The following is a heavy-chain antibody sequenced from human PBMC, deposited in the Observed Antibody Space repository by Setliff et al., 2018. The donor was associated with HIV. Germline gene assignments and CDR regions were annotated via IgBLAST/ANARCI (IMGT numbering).Heavy chain of an antibody. J-gene: IGHJ4*02. CDR3: VRYIGAAAGYIDH. CDR1: GYSFVDFW. CDR2: IYPGDSDS. Sequence: PGESLKISCHLSGYSFVDFWIGWVRQMPGKGLEWMGIIYPGDSDSRYSPSFRGQVTISADKSTTTAYLDWASLKASDTAMYYCVRYIGAAAGYIDHWGQGTLVTVSS. D-gene: IGHD6-25*01. V-gene: IGHV5-51*01.